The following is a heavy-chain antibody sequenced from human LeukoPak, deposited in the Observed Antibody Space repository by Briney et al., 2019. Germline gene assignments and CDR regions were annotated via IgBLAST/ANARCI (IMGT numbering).Heavy chain of an antibody. Sequence: SETLSLTCTVSGGSLGSSSYYWGWIRQPPGKDPEWIGTIYFDGNSFYNPSLKSRVTISIDMSKNQFSLKLSSVTAADTAIYYCAAENGNFWIGYHYFEGWGQGTLVSVSS. CDR1: GGSLGSSSYY. CDR3: AAENGNFWIGYHYFEG. D-gene: IGHD3-3*01. CDR2: IYFDGNS. V-gene: IGHV4-39*01. J-gene: IGHJ4*02.